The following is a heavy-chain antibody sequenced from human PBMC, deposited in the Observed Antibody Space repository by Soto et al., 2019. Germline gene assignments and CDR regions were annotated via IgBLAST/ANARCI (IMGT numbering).Heavy chain of an antibody. CDR2: IDSTGDST. D-gene: IGHD1-7*01. CDR1: GFTFSAYA. J-gene: IGHJ6*02. CDR3: AKGEWTGTFYYYYGMDV. V-gene: IGHV3-23*01. Sequence: GGSLRLSCAASGFTFSAYAMNWVRQAPGKGLEWVSSIDSTGDSTYSADSVKGRFTLSRDNSKNTLYLQMNSLRAEDTAVYYCAKGEWTGTFYYYYGMDVWGQGTTVTVSS.